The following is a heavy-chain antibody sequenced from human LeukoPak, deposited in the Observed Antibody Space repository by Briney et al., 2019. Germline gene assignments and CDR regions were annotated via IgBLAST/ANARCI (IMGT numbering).Heavy chain of an antibody. J-gene: IGHJ4*02. CDR3: ARDLDWNYADY. Sequence: SETLSLTCTVSGGSISSYYWSWIRQPAGKRLEWIGRISSSGSTNFNPSLKSRVTMSVDSSKNQFSLILISVTAADTAVYYCARDLDWNYADYWGQGTLVTVSS. V-gene: IGHV4-4*07. CDR1: GGSISSYY. CDR2: ISSSGST. D-gene: IGHD1-7*01.